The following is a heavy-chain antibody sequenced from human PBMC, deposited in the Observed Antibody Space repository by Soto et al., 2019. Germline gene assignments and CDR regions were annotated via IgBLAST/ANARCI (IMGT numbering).Heavy chain of an antibody. CDR3: ARRDSSGYYRSDGMDV. V-gene: IGHV5-51*01. CDR1: GYIFTSYW. Sequence: GESLKISCKGSGYIFTSYWIGWVRQLPGKGLEWMGIIYSGDSIIRYSPSFQGQVTISADKSISTAYLQWSSLKASDTAMYYCARRDSSGYYRSDGMDVWGQGTTVTVSS. CDR2: IYSGDSII. D-gene: IGHD3-22*01. J-gene: IGHJ6*02.